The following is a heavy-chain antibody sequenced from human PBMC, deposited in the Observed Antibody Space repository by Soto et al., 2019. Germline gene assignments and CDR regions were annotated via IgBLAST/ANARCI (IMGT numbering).Heavy chain of an antibody. CDR3: ARVYTNSYFDY. V-gene: IGHV4-4*02. CDR1: GGSITSATW. CDR2: IYHSGNI. J-gene: IGHJ4*02. Sequence: QVQLQESGPGLVKPVGTLSLTCAVSGGSITSATWWSGVGQPPGKGLEWMGEIYHSGNINCNPSLKSRVTLSVDKSKNELSLKLSSVTDADTAVYYCARVYTNSYFDYWGQGNLVTVSS. D-gene: IGHD1-1*01.